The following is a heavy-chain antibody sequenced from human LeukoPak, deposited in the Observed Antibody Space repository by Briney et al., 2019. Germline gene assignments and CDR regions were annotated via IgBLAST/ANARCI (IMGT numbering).Heavy chain of an antibody. Sequence: GGSLRLSCAASGLPLSSYSMNWVRQAPPKGLEWVSSIGISSKNIYYADSVKGRFTIPRDNAKNSLSLQMNSLRVEDTAVYYCARDGVRGFTATTPFDYWGPGTLVTVSS. CDR1: GLPLSSYS. J-gene: IGHJ4*02. D-gene: IGHD4-17*01. CDR2: IGISSKNI. V-gene: IGHV3-21*01. CDR3: ARDGVRGFTATTPFDY.